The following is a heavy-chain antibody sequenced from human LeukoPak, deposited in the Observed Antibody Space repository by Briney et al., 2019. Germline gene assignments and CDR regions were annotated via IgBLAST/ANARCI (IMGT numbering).Heavy chain of an antibody. CDR2: ISYDGSNK. V-gene: IGHV3-30*18. CDR3: AKDRPIYSGYGIQNYFDY. Sequence: GGSLRLSCAASGFTFSSYWMSWVRQAPGKGLEWVAVISYDGSNKYYADSVKGRFTISRDNSKNTLYLQMNSLRAEDTAVYYCAKDRPIYSGYGIQNYFDYWGQGTLVTVSS. J-gene: IGHJ4*02. D-gene: IGHD5-12*01. CDR1: GFTFSSYW.